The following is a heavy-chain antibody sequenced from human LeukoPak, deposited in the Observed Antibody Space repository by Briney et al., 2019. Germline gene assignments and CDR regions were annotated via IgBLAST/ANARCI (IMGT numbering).Heavy chain of an antibody. CDR3: ARDTNQRYIPKYYFDY. D-gene: IGHD1-14*01. CDR1: GFTFSSYG. CDR2: IWYDGSNK. V-gene: IGHV3-33*01. J-gene: IGHJ4*02. Sequence: GGSLRLSCAASGFTFSSYGMHWVRQAPGKGLEWVAVIWYDGSNKYYADSVEGRFTISRDNSKNTLYLQMNSLRAEDTAVYYCARDTNQRYIPKYYFDYWGQGTLVTVSS.